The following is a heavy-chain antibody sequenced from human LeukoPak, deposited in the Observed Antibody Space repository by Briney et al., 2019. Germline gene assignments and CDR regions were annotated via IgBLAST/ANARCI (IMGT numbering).Heavy chain of an antibody. Sequence: NPSGTLSLTCAVSGGSISSSNWWSWVRQPPGKGLEWIGEIYHSGSTNYNPSLKSRVTISVDKSKNQFSLKLSSVTAADTAVYYCARDERGYGGAFDIWGQGTMVTVSS. J-gene: IGHJ3*02. D-gene: IGHD3-16*01. CDR1: GGSISSSNW. CDR2: IYHSGST. V-gene: IGHV4-4*02. CDR3: ARDERGYGGAFDI.